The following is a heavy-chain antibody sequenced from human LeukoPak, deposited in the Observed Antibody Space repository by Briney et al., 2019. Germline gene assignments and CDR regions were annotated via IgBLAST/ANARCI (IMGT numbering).Heavy chain of an antibody. CDR2: ISGSGGST. Sequence: GGSLRLSCAASGFTFSSYAMSWVRQAPGKGLEWVSAISGSGGSTYYADSVKGRFTIFRDNSKNTLYLQMNSLRAEDTAVYYCAKSLLVGAIPYYFDYWGQGTLVTVSS. V-gene: IGHV3-23*01. CDR1: GFTFSSYA. J-gene: IGHJ4*02. D-gene: IGHD1-26*01. CDR3: AKSLLVGAIPYYFDY.